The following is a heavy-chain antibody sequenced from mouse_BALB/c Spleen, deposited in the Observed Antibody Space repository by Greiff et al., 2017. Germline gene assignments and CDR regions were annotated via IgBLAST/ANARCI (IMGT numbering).Heavy chain of an antibody. CDR2: IYPYNGGT. CDR3: ARWNYDGG. J-gene: IGHJ2*01. Sequence: EVKLVESGPELVKPGASVKISCKASGYTFTDYNMHWVKQSHGKSLEWIGYIYPYNGGTGYNQKFKSKATLTVDNSSSTAYMELRSLTSEDSAVYYCARWNYDGGWGQGTTLTVSS. D-gene: IGHD1-2*01. CDR1: GYTFTDYN. V-gene: IGHV1S29*02.